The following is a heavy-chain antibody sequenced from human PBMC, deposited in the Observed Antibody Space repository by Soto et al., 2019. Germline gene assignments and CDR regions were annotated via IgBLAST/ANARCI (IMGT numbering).Heavy chain of an antibody. CDR2: IKQDGSEK. V-gene: IGHV3-7*05. CDR3: ARERQEFLPNSIAAFYYAFDI. Sequence: GGSLRLSCAASGFTFSSYSMNWVHQAPGKGLEWVANIKQDGSEKYYVDSVKGRFTISRDNAKNSLYLQMNSLRAEDTAVYYCARERQEFLPNSIAAFYYAFDIWGQGTMVTVSS. CDR1: GFTFSSYS. J-gene: IGHJ3*02. D-gene: IGHD6-6*01.